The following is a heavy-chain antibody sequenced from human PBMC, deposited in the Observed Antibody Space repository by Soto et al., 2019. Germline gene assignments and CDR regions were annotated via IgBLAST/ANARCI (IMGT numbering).Heavy chain of an antibody. J-gene: IGHJ4*02. CDR1: GGTFSSYA. V-gene: IGHV1-69*12. D-gene: IGHD1-26*01. CDR3: ASPGGSYYGGVVY. CDR2: IIPIFGTA. Sequence: QVQLVQSGAEVKKPGSSVKVSCKASGGTFSSYAISWVRQAPGQGLEWMGGIIPIFGTADYAQKFQGRVTITADEATSTAYRDLSSLRSEDTAVYYCASPGGSYYGGVVYWGQGTLVTVSS.